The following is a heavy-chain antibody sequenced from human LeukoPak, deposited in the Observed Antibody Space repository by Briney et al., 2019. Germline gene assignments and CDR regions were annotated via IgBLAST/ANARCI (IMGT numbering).Heavy chain of an antibody. D-gene: IGHD2-15*01. V-gene: IGHV3-7*03. CDR3: ASRHCSGGGCYFAGADPFDY. J-gene: IGHJ4*02. CDR2: INHNGNVN. Sequence: PGGSLRLSCAASGFTFSSYWMNWARLAPGKGLEWVASINHNGNVNYYVDSVKGRFTISRDTSKNTLYLQMNSLRVEDTAVYFCASRHCSGGGCYFAGADPFDYWGQGTLVTVSS. CDR1: GFTFSSYW.